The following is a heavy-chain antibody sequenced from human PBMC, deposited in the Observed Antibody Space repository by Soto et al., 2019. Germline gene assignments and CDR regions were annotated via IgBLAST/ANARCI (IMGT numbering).Heavy chain of an antibody. Sequence: SETLSLTFSVSCGSISYNSYYWGWIRQPPGKGLEWVGGIFYTGTTYYSPSLKDRVTISVDTSKNSFSLNLTSVTAADTAVYFCARLVVVAPVANAWGQGTLVTVSS. CDR1: CGSISYNSYY. CDR2: IFYTGTT. V-gene: IGHV4-39*02. D-gene: IGHD2-2*01. J-gene: IGHJ5*02. CDR3: ARLVVVAPVANA.